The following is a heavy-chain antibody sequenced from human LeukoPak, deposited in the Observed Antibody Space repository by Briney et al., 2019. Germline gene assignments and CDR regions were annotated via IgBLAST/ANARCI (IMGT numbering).Heavy chain of an antibody. J-gene: IGHJ4*02. V-gene: IGHV3-23*01. CDR1: GFTFSDYA. CDR3: AKARIGADGAGFLCEY. CDR2: ASYYGGKQ. D-gene: IGHD4-17*01. Sequence: PGGSLRLSCAASGFTFSDYAMSWVRQAPGKGLEWVATASYYGGKQYHADSVRGRFTVSRDNSRNTVSLQMNSLRVADTAIYYCAKARIGADGAGFLCEYWGEGTLNTVSS.